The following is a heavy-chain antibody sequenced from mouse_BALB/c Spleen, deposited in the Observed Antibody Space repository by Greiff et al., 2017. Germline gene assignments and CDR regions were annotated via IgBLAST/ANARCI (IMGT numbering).Heavy chain of an antibody. V-gene: IGHV5-6-4*01. CDR1: GFTFSSYT. D-gene: IGHD3-2*01. Sequence: EVKLVESGGGLVKPGGSLKLSCAASGFTFSSYTMSWVRQTPEKRLEWVATISSGGSYTYYPDSVKGRFTISRDNAKNTLYLQMSSLKSEDTAMYYCTRVDSSAYDYWGQGTTLTVSS. J-gene: IGHJ2*01. CDR2: ISSGGSYT. CDR3: TRVDSSAYDY.